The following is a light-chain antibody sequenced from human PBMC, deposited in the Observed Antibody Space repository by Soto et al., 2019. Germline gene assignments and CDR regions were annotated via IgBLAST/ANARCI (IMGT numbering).Light chain of an antibody. Sequence: ERVMTQSPVTQSVAPGERATLSCRASQSINSNLAWYQQKPGQAPSLLIYGAFTRATGIPARFSGTGSGTEFTLPISRLQSEALALYYCQQYNDWPLTFGQGTKVDI. CDR2: GAF. J-gene: IGKJ1*01. CDR1: QSINSN. CDR3: QQYNDWPLT. V-gene: IGKV3-15*01.